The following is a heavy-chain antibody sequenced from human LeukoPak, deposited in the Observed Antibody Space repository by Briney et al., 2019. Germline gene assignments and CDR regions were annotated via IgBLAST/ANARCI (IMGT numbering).Heavy chain of an antibody. D-gene: IGHD6-19*01. Sequence: SETLSLTCAVYGGSFSGYYLSWIRQPPGKGLEWIGEINHSGSTNYNPSLKSRVTISVDTSKNQFSLKLSSVTAADTAVYYCARSGSSGCHKPYYFDYWGQGTLVTVSS. CDR3: ARSGSSGCHKPYYFDY. J-gene: IGHJ4*02. CDR1: GGSFSGYY. V-gene: IGHV4-34*01. CDR2: INHSGST.